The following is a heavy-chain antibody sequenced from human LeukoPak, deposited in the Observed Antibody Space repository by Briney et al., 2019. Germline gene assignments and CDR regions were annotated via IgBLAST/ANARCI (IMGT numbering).Heavy chain of an antibody. CDR1: GGSISSYF. Sequence: SETLSLTCTVSGGSISSYFWSWIRQPPGKGLEWIGYIYNSVSTKYNPSLKSRVTISVDTSKNQFSLKLSSVTAADTAVYYCARGIAAAGTRDYFDYWGQGTLVTVSS. CDR2: IYNSVST. CDR3: ARGIAAAGTRDYFDY. V-gene: IGHV4-59*12. J-gene: IGHJ4*02. D-gene: IGHD6-13*01.